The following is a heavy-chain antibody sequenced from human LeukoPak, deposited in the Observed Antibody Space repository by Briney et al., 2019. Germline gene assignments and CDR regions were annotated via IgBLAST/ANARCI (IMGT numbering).Heavy chain of an antibody. D-gene: IGHD6-13*01. CDR2: TFTLLGIA. J-gene: IGHJ6*02. CDR3: ARRDVAAGGTQNYYYYCMDV. V-gene: IGHV1-69*04. Sequence: SVKVSCTASGGTFCSYAICWVRHGPGQGLEWVGRTFTLLGIANYAQKFHSRGTITADKSPTTHYTERSSLRSEATPAYYCARRDVAAGGTQNYYYYCMDVWGQGTTVTVSS. CDR1: GGTFCSYA.